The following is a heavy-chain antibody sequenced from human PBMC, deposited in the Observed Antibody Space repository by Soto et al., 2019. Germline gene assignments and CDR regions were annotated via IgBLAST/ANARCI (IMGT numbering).Heavy chain of an antibody. CDR1: GGSFSGYY. Sequence: QVQLQQWGAGLLKPSETLSLTCAVYGGSFSGYYWSWIRQPPGKGLEWSGEINHSGSTNYNTSLKSRVTISVDTSKHQFALTLSSVTAADTAVYYCARGKSGYSSGLYLTEYFQHWGKGTLVTVSS. CDR3: ARGKSGYSSGLYLTEYFQH. V-gene: IGHV4-34*01. CDR2: INHSGST. D-gene: IGHD6-19*01. J-gene: IGHJ1*01.